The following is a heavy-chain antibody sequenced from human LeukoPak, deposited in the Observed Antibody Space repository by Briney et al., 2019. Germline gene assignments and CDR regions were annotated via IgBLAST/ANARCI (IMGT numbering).Heavy chain of an antibody. D-gene: IGHD3-22*01. CDR2: IYYSGST. Sequence: ESSETLSLTCTVSGGSISSYYWSWIRQPPGKGLEWIGYIYYSGSTNYNPSLKSRVTISVDPSKNQFSLKLTSVTAADTAVYFCASSFYESSGYNLDFWGEGTLVTVSS. CDR3: ASSFYESSGYNLDF. V-gene: IGHV4-59*08. J-gene: IGHJ4*02. CDR1: GGSISSYY.